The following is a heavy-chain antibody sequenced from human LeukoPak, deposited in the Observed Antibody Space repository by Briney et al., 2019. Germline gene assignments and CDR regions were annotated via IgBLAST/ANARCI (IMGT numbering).Heavy chain of an antibody. V-gene: IGHV3-23*01. CDR2: ISGSGDNT. J-gene: IGHJ4*02. D-gene: IGHD3-22*01. CDR3: AKGGYYDSSGSFYFDY. Sequence: GGSLRLSCAASGFTFSSYAMSWVRQAPGKGLEWVSGISGSGDNTYYADSVKGRFTISRDNSKNTLYVQVNSLGTEDTAAYYCAKGGYYDSSGSFYFDYWGQGTLVAVSS. CDR1: GFTFSSYA.